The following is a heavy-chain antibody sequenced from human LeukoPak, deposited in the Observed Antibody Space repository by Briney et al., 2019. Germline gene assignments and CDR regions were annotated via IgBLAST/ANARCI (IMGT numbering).Heavy chain of an antibody. CDR3: ARHFRSGHYYEGLQH. J-gene: IGHJ1*01. CDR2: INHSGST. D-gene: IGHD3-22*01. Sequence: SETLSLTCAVYGGSFSGYYWSWIRQPPGKGLEWIGEINHSGSTNYNPSLKSRVTIPVDTSKNQFSLKLSSVTAADTAVYYCARHFRSGHYYEGLQHWGQGTLVTVSS. V-gene: IGHV4-34*01. CDR1: GGSFSGYY.